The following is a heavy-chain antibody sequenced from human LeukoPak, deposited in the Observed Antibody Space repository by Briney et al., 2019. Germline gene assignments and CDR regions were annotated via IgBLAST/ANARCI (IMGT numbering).Heavy chain of an antibody. V-gene: IGHV3-7*01. D-gene: IGHD6-19*01. J-gene: IGHJ6*02. Sequence: GGSLRLSCAASGFTFTTYWMSWVRQAPGKGLEWVANIKQDGSEKYYVDSVKGRFTISRDNAKNSLSLHMNILRAEDTAVYYCARDSRKSGSGWFPYYNFAMDVWGQGTTVTVSS. CDR1: GFTFTTYW. CDR3: ARDSRKSGSGWFPYYNFAMDV. CDR2: IKQDGSEK.